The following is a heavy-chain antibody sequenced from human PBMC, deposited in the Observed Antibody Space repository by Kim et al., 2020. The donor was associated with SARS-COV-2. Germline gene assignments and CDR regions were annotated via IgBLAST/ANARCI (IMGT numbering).Heavy chain of an antibody. Sequence: SVKVSCKASGGTFSSYAISWVRQAPGQGLEWMGRIIPILGIANYAQKFQGRVTITADKSTSTAYMELSSLRSEDTAVYYCARDRVYYYDSSGQQADYWGQGTLVTVSS. J-gene: IGHJ4*02. V-gene: IGHV1-69*04. CDR1: GGTFSSYA. D-gene: IGHD3-22*01. CDR3: ARDRVYYYDSSGQQADY. CDR2: IIPILGIA.